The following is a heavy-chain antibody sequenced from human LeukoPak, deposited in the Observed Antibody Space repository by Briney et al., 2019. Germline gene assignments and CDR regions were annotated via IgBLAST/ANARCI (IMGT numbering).Heavy chain of an antibody. CDR2: INSDGSST. CDR3: ARDLDGSGGNDY. J-gene: IGHJ4*02. CDR1: GFTFSSYW. V-gene: IGHV3-74*01. Sequence: PGGSLRLSCAASGFTFSSYWMHWVRQAPGKGLEWVSRINSDGSSTSYADSVKGRFTISRDNAKNTLYLQMNSLRAEDTAVYYCARDLDGSGGNDYWGQGTLVTVSS. D-gene: IGHD3-10*01.